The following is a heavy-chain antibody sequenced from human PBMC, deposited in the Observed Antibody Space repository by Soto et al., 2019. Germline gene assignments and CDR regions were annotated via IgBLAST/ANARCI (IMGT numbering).Heavy chain of an antibody. CDR1: GDSVSSNSAA. J-gene: IGHJ5*02. CDR2: TYYRSKWYN. V-gene: IGHV6-1*01. CDR3: ASPLSSSAEHWFDP. Sequence: PSQTLSLTCAISGDSVSSNSAAWNWIRQSPSRGLEWLGRTYYRSKWYNDYAVSVKSRITINPDTSKNQFSLQLNSVTPEDTDVYFCASPLSSSAEHWFDPWGQGTLVTVAS. D-gene: IGHD6-6*01.